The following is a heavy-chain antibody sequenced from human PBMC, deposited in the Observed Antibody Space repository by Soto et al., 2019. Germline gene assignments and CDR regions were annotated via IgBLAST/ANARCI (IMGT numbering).Heavy chain of an antibody. CDR1: GGSISSGDYY. CDR3: ARERHYDILTGQSEPGGDNWFDP. CDR2: IYYSGST. V-gene: IGHV4-30-4*01. J-gene: IGHJ5*02. D-gene: IGHD3-9*01. Sequence: SETLSLTCTVSGGSISSGDYYWSWIRQPPGKGLEWIGYIYYSGSTYYNPSLKSRVTISVDTSKNQFSLKLSSVTAADTAVDYCARERHYDILTGQSEPGGDNWFDPWGQGTLVTVSS.